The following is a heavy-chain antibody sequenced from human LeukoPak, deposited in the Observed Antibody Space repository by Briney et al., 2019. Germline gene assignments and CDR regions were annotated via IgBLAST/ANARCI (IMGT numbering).Heavy chain of an antibody. CDR1: GGSISSGTHY. CDR3: ARGYSSGWYCPRGSYYYYYYMDV. J-gene: IGHJ6*03. CDR2: IYYSGST. D-gene: IGHD6-19*01. V-gene: IGHV4-61*10. Sequence: SETLSLTCTVSGGSISSGTHYWSWIRQPAGKGLEWIGRIYYSGSTNYNPSLKSRVTISVDTSKNQFSLKLSSVTAADTAVYYCARGYSSGWYCPRGSYYYYYYMDVWGKGTTVTVSS.